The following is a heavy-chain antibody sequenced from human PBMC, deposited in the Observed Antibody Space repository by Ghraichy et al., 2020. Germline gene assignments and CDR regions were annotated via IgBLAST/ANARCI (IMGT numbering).Heavy chain of an antibody. J-gene: IGHJ4*02. V-gene: IGHV3-15*07. CDR1: GFTFSNAW. CDR2: IKSHRDGGTT. D-gene: IGHD3-22*01. CDR3: VSVIAVVNDY. Sequence: GGSLRLSCAVSGFTFSNAWMNWIRQAPGKGLEWVGRIKSHRDGGTTDYAAPVKGRFTISRDDSKNTMYLQMNSLKTEDTAVYYCVSVIAVVNDYWGQGTVVTVSS.